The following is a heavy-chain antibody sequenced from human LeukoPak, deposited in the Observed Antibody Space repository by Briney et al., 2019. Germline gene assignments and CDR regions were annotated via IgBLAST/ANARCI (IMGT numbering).Heavy chain of an antibody. CDR1: GGSISSYY. J-gene: IGHJ4*02. Sequence: PSETLSLTCTVSGGSISSYYWSWIRQPPGKGLEWIGYIYYSGSTNYNPSLKSRVTISVDTSKNQFSLKLSSVTAADTAVYYCARSRSESYIDYWGQGTLVTVSS. CDR2: IYYSGST. CDR3: ARSRSESYIDY. D-gene: IGHD1-14*01. V-gene: IGHV4-59*01.